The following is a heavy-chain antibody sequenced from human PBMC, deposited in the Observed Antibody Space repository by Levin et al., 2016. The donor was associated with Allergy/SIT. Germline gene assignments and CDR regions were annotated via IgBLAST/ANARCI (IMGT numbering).Heavy chain of an antibody. CDR2: TYYRSKWYN. Sequence: WIRQSPSRGLEWLGRTYYRSKWYNDYAVSVKSRITINPDTSKNQFSLQLNSVTPEDTAVYYCARGGSSPYYYYYGMDVWGQGTTVTVSS. J-gene: IGHJ6*02. V-gene: IGHV6-1*01. D-gene: IGHD3-16*01. CDR3: ARGGSSPYYYYYGMDV.